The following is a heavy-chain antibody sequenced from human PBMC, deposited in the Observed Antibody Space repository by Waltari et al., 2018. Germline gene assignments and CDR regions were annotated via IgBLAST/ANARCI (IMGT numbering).Heavy chain of an antibody. CDR3: ARGDNYYDSSGYYY. Sequence: QVQLQESGPGLVKPSETLSLTCTVSGGSISSYSWSWIRQPAGKGLEWIGRIYTSGSTNYNPYLKSRVTMSVDTSKNQFSLKLSSVTAADTAVYYCARGDNYYDSSGYYYWGQGTLVTVSS. V-gene: IGHV4-4*07. CDR1: GGSISSYS. J-gene: IGHJ4*02. D-gene: IGHD3-22*01. CDR2: IYTSGST.